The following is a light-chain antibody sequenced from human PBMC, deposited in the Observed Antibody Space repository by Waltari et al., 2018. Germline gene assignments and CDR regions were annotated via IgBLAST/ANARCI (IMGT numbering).Light chain of an antibody. Sequence: QSALTQTASVSGSPGQSITISCTGTRSDVGTYDVVSWYQHYPGKAPKLTIYEVKNWPSGISRHFSGSKSGDTASLTISGLQADDEATYYCCSYAGGDAWVFGGGTQVTVL. J-gene: IGLJ3*02. V-gene: IGLV2-23*02. CDR1: RSDVGTYDV. CDR2: EVK. CDR3: CSYAGGDAWV.